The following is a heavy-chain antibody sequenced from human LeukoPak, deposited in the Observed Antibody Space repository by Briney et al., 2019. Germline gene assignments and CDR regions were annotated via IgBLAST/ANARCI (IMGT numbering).Heavy chain of an antibody. V-gene: IGHV4-39*02. Sequence: PSETLSLTCSVSGDSISSSSYNWGWIRQPPGKGLEWIGSISYSGSTKYNPSLKSRITISVDTSKNHFSLKLNSVTAADTAVYYCARVSTGWYHYFDSWGKGTTVTISS. D-gene: IGHD2-8*02. CDR3: ARVSTGWYHYFDS. CDR2: ISYSGST. CDR1: GDSISSSSYN. J-gene: IGHJ6*03.